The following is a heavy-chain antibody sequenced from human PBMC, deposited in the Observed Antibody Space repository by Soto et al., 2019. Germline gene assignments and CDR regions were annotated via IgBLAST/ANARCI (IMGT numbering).Heavy chain of an antibody. CDR2: IGVRDDDT. V-gene: IGHV3-23*01. CDR3: AIRASYYDSSGYFDY. Sequence: GGSLRLSCAASGFTFSRCAMSWVRQAPWKGLEWVSGIGVRDDDTHYADFVKGRFTISRDNSKNTLYLQMNSLRAEDTAVYYCAIRASYYDSSGYFDYWGQGTLVTVSS. J-gene: IGHJ4*02. D-gene: IGHD3-22*01. CDR1: GFTFSRCA.